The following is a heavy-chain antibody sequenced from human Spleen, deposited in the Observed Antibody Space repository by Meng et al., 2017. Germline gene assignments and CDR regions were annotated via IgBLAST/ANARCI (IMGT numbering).Heavy chain of an antibody. CDR1: GGSFSDYY. D-gene: IGHD4-11*01. CDR3: ARGPTTMAHDFDY. J-gene: IGHJ4*02. CDR2: INHSGST. Sequence: QGQRQESCPGRGGPSEPLPFTCTVSGGSFSDYYWSWIRQPPGKGLEWIGEINHSGSTNYNPSLESRATISVDTSQNNLPLKLSSVTAADSAVYYCARGPTTMAHDFDYWGQGTLVTVSS. V-gene: IGHV4-34*01.